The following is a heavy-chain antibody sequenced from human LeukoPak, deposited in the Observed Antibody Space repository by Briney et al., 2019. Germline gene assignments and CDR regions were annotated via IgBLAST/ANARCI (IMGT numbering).Heavy chain of an antibody. V-gene: IGHV3-30*18. CDR3: AKGGRGIRQAFDL. J-gene: IGHJ3*01. CDR1: GFTFSSYG. D-gene: IGHD1-14*01. CDR2: ISYDGSNK. Sequence: PGGSLRLSCAVSGFTFSSYGMHWVRQAPGKGLEWVAVISYDGSNKYYADSVKGRFTISRDNSKNTLYLQINSLKPEDTAVYYCAKGGRGIRQAFDLWGQGTMVTVSS.